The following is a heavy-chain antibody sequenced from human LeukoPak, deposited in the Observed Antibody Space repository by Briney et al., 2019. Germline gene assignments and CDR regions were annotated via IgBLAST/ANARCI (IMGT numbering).Heavy chain of an antibody. J-gene: IGHJ6*02. CDR3: ARDREGPVTSVKSNYYYYGMDV. CDR1: GGTFSSYA. CDR2: IIPILGIA. Sequence: SVKVSCKASGGTFSSYAISWVRQAPGQGLEWMGRIIPILGIANYAQKFQGRVTITEAKSTSTAYMELSSLRSEDTAVYYCARDREGPVTSVKSNYYYYGMDVWGQGTTFTASS. V-gene: IGHV1-69*04. D-gene: IGHD4-17*01.